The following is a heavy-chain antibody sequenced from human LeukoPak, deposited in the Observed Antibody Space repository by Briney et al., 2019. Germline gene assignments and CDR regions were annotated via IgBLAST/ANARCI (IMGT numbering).Heavy chain of an antibody. D-gene: IGHD1-20*01. CDR2: ISGSGGST. Sequence: GGSLRLSCAASGFTFSSYAMSWVRQAPGKGLEWVSAISGSGGSTYHADSVKGRFTISRDNSKNTLYLQMNSLRAEDTAVYYCAKVMYNWNDGADYWGQGTLVTVSS. J-gene: IGHJ4*02. V-gene: IGHV3-23*01. CDR1: GFTFSSYA. CDR3: AKVMYNWNDGADY.